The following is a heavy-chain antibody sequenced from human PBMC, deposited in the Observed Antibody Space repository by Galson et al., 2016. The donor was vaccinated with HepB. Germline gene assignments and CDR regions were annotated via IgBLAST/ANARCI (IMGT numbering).Heavy chain of an antibody. CDR2: IKQDGSEK. J-gene: IGHJ4*02. V-gene: IGHV3-7*01. CDR3: GREGNGGFDY. CDR1: GFTFSSYW. D-gene: IGHD4-23*01. Sequence: SLRLSCAASGFTFSSYWMSWVRQAPGKGLEWVANIKQDGSEKEYVDSVEGRFTISRDNAKNSLDLQMNSLRAEDTAVYYCGREGNGGFDYWGQGTLVTVSS.